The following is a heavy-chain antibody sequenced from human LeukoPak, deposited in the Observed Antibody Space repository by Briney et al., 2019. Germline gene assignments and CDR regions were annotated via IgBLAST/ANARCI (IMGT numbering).Heavy chain of an antibody. Sequence: GGSLRLSCAASGFTFTTYAINWVRQAPGKGLEWVSGISADDKAYYADSVKGRFTISRDNSKNMVSLQMSSLRAEDTALYYCAKDLALAGTGGGFDVWGQGTRVAVSS. J-gene: IGHJ3*01. V-gene: IGHV3-23*01. CDR2: ISADDKA. D-gene: IGHD6-19*01. CDR1: GFTFTTYA. CDR3: AKDLALAGTGGGFDV.